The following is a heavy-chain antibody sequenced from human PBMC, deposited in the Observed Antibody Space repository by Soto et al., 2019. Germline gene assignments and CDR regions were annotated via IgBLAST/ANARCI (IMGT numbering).Heavy chain of an antibody. CDR3: ARDRATGTFDP. CDR2: IYPSGSP. CDR1: GGSISNYY. Sequence: PSETLSLTCTVSGGSISNYYWSWIRQPAGKGLEWIGRIYPSGSPNYNPSLKSRVAMSVDTSKNHFSLRLSSVTAADTAVYYCARDRATGTFDPWGQGTLVTV. J-gene: IGHJ5*02. V-gene: IGHV4-4*07.